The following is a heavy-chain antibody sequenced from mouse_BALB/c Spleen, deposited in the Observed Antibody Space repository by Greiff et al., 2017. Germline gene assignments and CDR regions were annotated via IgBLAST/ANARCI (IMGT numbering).Heavy chain of an antibody. CDR3: ARTSYGNYGSAMDY. CDR1: GYTFTDYA. J-gene: IGHJ4*01. Sequence: QVHVKQSGAELVRPGVSVKISCKGSGYTFTDYAMHWVKQSHAKSLEWIGVISTYYGDASYNQKFKGKATMTVDKSSSTAYMELARLTSEDSAIYYCARTSYGNYGSAMDYWGQGTSVTVSS. CDR2: ISTYYGDA. V-gene: IGHV1S137*01. D-gene: IGHD2-10*01.